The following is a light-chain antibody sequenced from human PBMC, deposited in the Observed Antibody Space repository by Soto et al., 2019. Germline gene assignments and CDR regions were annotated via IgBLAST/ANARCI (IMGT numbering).Light chain of an antibody. CDR1: QSLLHSNGYNY. V-gene: IGKV2-28*01. CDR2: FAS. CDR3: MQARQTPQT. Sequence: DIVMTQSPLSLPVTPGEPASISCRSSQSLLHSNGYNYLDWYLQKPGQSPQLLIYFASYRASGVPDRFSGSGSGTDFTLKISRVEAEDVGVYYCMQARQTPQTFGPGTKEEIK. J-gene: IGKJ3*01.